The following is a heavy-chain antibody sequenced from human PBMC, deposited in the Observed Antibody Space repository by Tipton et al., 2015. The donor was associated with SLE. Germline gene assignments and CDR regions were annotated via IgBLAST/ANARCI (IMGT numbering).Heavy chain of an antibody. CDR2: IYYSGST. J-gene: IGHJ4*02. D-gene: IGHD1-1*01. Sequence: LRLSCTVSGGSISSYYWSWIRQPPGKGLEWIGYIYYSGSTNYNPSLKSRVTISVDTSKNQFSLKLSSVTAADTAVYYCARDSPTGTSSGWCQGTLVTVSS. V-gene: IGHV4-59*01. CDR3: ARDSPTGTSSG. CDR1: GGSISSYY.